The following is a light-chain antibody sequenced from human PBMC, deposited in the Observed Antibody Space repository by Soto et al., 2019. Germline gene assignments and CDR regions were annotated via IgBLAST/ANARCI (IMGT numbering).Light chain of an antibody. Sequence: EIVLTQSPGSLSLSPGQRVALSCRASQSVSSTYLAWYQQKPGQAPRLLMYGASSRATGIPDRFSGSGSGTDFTLTISRLEPEDFAVYYCQQYGSSPYTFGQGTKLEIK. J-gene: IGKJ2*01. CDR2: GAS. CDR3: QQYGSSPYT. CDR1: QSVSSTY. V-gene: IGKV3-20*01.